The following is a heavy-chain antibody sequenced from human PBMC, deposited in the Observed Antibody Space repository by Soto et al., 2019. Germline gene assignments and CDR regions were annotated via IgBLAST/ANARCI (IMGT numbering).Heavy chain of an antibody. V-gene: IGHV3-23*01. J-gene: IGHJ4*02. CDR2: INDDGGST. D-gene: IGHD1-7*01. CDR3: AKRSVSGTYSPFDY. Sequence: GGSLRLSCAASGFTFSNYALSWVRQAAGKGLEWVSAINDDGGSTYHADSVKGRFTISRDNSRNTSFLQMNSLRAEDTAIYYCAKRSVSGTYSPFDYWGQGTLVTVSS. CDR1: GFTFSNYA.